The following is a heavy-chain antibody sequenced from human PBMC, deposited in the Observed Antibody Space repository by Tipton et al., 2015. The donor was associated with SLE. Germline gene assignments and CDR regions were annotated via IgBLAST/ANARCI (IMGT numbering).Heavy chain of an antibody. V-gene: IGHV3-33*08. CDR3: ARGGYDFWSVEDWLDS. Sequence: SLRLSCAASGFTFSSYGMHWVRQAPGKGLEWVAVIWYDGSNKYYADSVKGRFTISRDNSKNTLYLQMGSLRAEDTAVYYCARGGYDFWSVEDWLDSWGQGTLVTVSS. CDR2: IWYDGSNK. D-gene: IGHD3-3*01. CDR1: GFTFSSYG. J-gene: IGHJ5*01.